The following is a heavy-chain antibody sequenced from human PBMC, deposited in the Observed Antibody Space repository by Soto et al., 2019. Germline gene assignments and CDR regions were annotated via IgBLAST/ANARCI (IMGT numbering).Heavy chain of an antibody. J-gene: IGHJ4*02. V-gene: IGHV3-23*01. D-gene: IGHD3-22*01. CDR1: GFTFSSYA. Sequence: GGSLRLSCAASGFTFSSYAMSWVRQAPGKGLEWVSAISGSGGSPYYADSVRGRFTISRDNSKNTLYLQMNSLRAEDTAVYYWAKGYYDSSGYCFDYWGQGTGVNVS. CDR2: ISGSGGSP. CDR3: AKGYYDSSGYCFDY.